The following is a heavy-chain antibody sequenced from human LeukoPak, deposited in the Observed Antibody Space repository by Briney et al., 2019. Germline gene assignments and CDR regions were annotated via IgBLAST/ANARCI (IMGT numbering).Heavy chain of an antibody. CDR1: GGSISSYY. CDR2: IYYSGST. V-gene: IGHV4-59*08. CDR3: ARHPRDCTNGVCYPGGNFDY. J-gene: IGHJ4*02. Sequence: SETLSLTCTVSGGSISSYYWSWIRQPPGKGLEWIGRIYYSGSTNYNPSLKSRVTISVDTSKNQFSLKLSSVTAADTAVYYCARHPRDCTNGVCYPGGNFDYWGQGTLVTVSS. D-gene: IGHD2-8*01.